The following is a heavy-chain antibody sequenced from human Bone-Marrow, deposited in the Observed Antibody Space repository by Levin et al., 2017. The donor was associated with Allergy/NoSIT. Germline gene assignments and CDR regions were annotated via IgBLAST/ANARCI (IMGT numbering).Heavy chain of an antibody. CDR3: ARDRAAAGSSPFDH. V-gene: IGHV3-30*09. CDR2: ITYDGAN. CDR1: RFTFSAYA. J-gene: IGHJ4*02. Sequence: GGSLRLSCAASRFTFSAYAMHWVRQAPGKGLEWLSLITYDGANKYADSVKGRFAVSRDNSKNTLYLQMNNLRVDDTAMYYCARDRAAAGSSPFDHCGQGTLVTVSS. D-gene: IGHD6-13*01.